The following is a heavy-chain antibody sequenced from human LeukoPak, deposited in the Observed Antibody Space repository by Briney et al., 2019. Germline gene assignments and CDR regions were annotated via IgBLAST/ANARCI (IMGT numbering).Heavy chain of an antibody. CDR1: GFTFSSYD. V-gene: IGHV3-13*01. J-gene: IGHJ6*02. CDR3: ARADSGYDSHYYYYGMDV. CDR2: IGTAGDT. D-gene: IGHD5-12*01. Sequence: PGGSLRLSCAASGFTFSSYDMHWVRQATGKGLEWVSAIGTAGDTYYPGSVKGRFTISRENAKNSLYLQMNSLRAGDTAVYYCARADSGYDSHYYYYGMDVWSQGTTVTVSS.